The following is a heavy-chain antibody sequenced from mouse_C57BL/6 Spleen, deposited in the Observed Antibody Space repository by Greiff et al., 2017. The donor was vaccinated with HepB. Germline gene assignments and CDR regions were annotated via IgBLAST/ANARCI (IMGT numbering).Heavy chain of an antibody. Sequence: VKLMESGAELVRPGTSVKVSCKASGYAFTNYLIEWVKQRPGQGLEWIGVINPGSGGTNYNEKFKGKATLTADKSSSTAYMQLSSLTSEDSAVYFCARTDINRLDYWGQGTTLTVSS. CDR1: GYAFTNYL. J-gene: IGHJ2*01. CDR3: ARTDINRLDY. CDR2: INPGSGGT. D-gene: IGHD1-2*01. V-gene: IGHV1-54*01.